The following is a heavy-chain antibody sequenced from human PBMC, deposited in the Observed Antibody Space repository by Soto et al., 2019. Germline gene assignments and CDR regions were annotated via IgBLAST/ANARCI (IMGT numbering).Heavy chain of an antibody. CDR3: ARDTGRGYSYGPFDY. Sequence: SETLSLTCTVSGGSISSGGYYWSWIRQHPGKGLEWIGYIYYSGSTYYNPSLKSRVTISVDTSKNQFSLKLSSVTAADTAVYYCARDTGRGYSYGPFDYWGQGTLVTVSS. CDR1: GGSISSGGYY. J-gene: IGHJ4*02. CDR2: IYYSGST. V-gene: IGHV4-31*03. D-gene: IGHD5-18*01.